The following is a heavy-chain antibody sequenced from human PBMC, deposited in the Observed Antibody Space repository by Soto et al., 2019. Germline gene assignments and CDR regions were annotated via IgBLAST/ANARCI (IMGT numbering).Heavy chain of an antibody. J-gene: IGHJ4*02. CDR3: ARAPHYYGSGSSFDY. D-gene: IGHD3-10*01. Sequence: XESLRLCCAASGFSFSSYWMHWVRQAAGKGLVWVPRINSDGSSTSYADSVRGRFTISRDNAKNTLYLQMNSLRAEDTAVYYCARAPHYYGSGSSFDYWGQATLVTGSS. CDR1: GFSFSSYW. V-gene: IGHV3-74*01. CDR2: INSDGSST.